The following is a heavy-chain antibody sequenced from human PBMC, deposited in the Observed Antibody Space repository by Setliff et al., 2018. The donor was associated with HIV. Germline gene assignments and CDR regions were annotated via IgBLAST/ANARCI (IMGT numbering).Heavy chain of an antibody. D-gene: IGHD2-8*01. V-gene: IGHV1-2*06. J-gene: IGHJ3*02. CDR1: GYTFTGYF. CDR2: IIPNSAGT. Sequence: GASVKVSCKASGYTFTGYFIHWVRQAPGQGLGWTGRIIPNSAGTNYAQKFQGRVTMTRDTSISTAYMELSRLRSDDTAVYYCATKVYCTNGVCLDAFDIWGQGTMVTVSS. CDR3: ATKVYCTNGVCLDAFDI.